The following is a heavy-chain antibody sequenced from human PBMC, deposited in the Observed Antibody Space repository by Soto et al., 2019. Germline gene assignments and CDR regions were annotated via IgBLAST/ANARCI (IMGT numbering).Heavy chain of an antibody. CDR3: AKDLPGKGQFLNWYFDL. Sequence: EVQLLESGGGLVQPGGSLRLSCAASGFTFSSYAMSWVRQAPGKWREWGSAISGSGGFTYYSDSVKGRFTISRNNSKNALYLRMNSLRAEDTAVYYCAKDLPGKGQFLNWYFDLWGRGTLVTVSS. D-gene: IGHD6-19*01. J-gene: IGHJ2*01. CDR1: GFTFSSYA. CDR2: ISGSGGFT. V-gene: IGHV3-23*01.